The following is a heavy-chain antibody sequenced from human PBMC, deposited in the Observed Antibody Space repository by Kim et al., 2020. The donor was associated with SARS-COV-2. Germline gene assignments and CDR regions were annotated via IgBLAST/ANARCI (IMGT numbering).Heavy chain of an antibody. V-gene: IGHV1-8*01. CDR1: GYTFTSYD. J-gene: IGHJ4*02. CDR3: ARGYYGSGSYTFDY. Sequence: ASVKVSCKASGYTFTSYDINWVRQATGQGLEWMGWMNPNSGNTGYAQKFQGRVTMTRNTSISTAYMELSSLRSEDTAVYYCARGYYGSGSYTFDYWGQGTLVTVSS. D-gene: IGHD3-10*01. CDR2: MNPNSGNT.